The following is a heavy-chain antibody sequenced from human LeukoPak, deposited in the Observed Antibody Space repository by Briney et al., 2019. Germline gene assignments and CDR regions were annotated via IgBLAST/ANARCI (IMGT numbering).Heavy chain of an antibody. V-gene: IGHV3-9*01. J-gene: IGHJ6*02. D-gene: IGHD3-10*01. CDR3: AKATPVGDYYYYGMDV. CDR1: GFTFDDYA. Sequence: GGSLRLSCAASGFTFDDYAVHWVRQAPGKGLEWVSGISWNSGSIGYADSVKGRFTISRDNAKNSLYLQMNSLRAEDTALYYCAKATPVGDYYYYGMDVWGQGTTVTVSS. CDR2: ISWNSGSI.